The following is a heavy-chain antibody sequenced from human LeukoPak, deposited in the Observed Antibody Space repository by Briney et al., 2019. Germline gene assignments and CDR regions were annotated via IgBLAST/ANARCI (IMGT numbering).Heavy chain of an antibody. CDR3: ARVGKIVVVPAAPLGAFGI. CDR1: GYTFTSYP. Sequence: ASVKVSCKTSGYTFTSYPISWVRQAPGQGLEWMGIINPSGGSTSYAQKFQGRVTMTRDTSTSTVYMELSSLRSEDTAVYYCARVGKIVVVPAAPLGAFGIWGQGTMVTVSS. J-gene: IGHJ3*02. CDR2: INPSGGST. D-gene: IGHD2-2*01. V-gene: IGHV1-46*01.